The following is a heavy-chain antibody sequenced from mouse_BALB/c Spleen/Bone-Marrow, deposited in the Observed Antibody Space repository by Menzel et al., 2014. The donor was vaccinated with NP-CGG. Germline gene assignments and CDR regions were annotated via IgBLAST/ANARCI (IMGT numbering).Heavy chain of an antibody. V-gene: IGHV1-80*01. D-gene: IGHD2-1*01. CDR1: GYTFTNFW. Sequence: QVQLKESGAELVRPGSSVKISCKASGYTFTNFWMNWVKQRPGQGLEWIGQIHPGDGDTNNNGKFKGKATLTTGKSSSTAYMQLSSLSSEDSAVYFCARVYYGNLDYWGQGTTLTVSS. J-gene: IGHJ2*01. CDR3: ARVYYGNLDY. CDR2: IHPGDGDT.